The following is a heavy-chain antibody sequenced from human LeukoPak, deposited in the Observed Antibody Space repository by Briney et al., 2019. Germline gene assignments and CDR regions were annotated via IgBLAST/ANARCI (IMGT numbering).Heavy chain of an antibody. CDR1: GYTFTSYA. CDR3: SGVPDYYYYMDV. V-gene: IGHV1-69*06. J-gene: IGHJ6*03. CDR2: IIPIFGTA. D-gene: IGHD3-3*01. Sequence: SVKVSCKASGYTFTSYAISWVRQAPGQGLEWMGGIIPIFGTANYAQKFQGRVTITADKSTSTAYMELSSLRSEDTAVYYCSGVPDYYYYMDVWGKGTTVTVSS.